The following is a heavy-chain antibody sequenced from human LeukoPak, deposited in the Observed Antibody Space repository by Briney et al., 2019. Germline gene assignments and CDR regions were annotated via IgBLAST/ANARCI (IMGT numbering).Heavy chain of an antibody. J-gene: IGHJ6*02. CDR1: GFTFSSYS. Sequence: PGGSLRLSCAASGFTFSSYSMNWVRQAPGKGLEWVSSISSSSSYIYYADSVKGRFTISRDNAKNSLYLQMNSLRAEDTAVYYCASARTVTTDYYYGMDVWGQGTTVTVSS. CDR2: ISSSSSYI. CDR3: ASARTVTTDYYYGMDV. V-gene: IGHV3-21*01. D-gene: IGHD4-17*01.